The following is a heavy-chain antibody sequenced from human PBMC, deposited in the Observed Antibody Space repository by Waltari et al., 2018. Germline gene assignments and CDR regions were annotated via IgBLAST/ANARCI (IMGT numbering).Heavy chain of an antibody. CDR1: GGSFSSSSYY. J-gene: IGHJ3*02. Sequence: QLQLQESGPGLVKPSEPLSLTCTVSGGSFSSSSYYWGWIRQPPGKGLEWIGSIYYSGSTYYNPSLKSRVTISVDTSKNQFSLKLSSVTAADTAVYYCARLDSSGWYAAFDIWGQGTMVTVSS. V-gene: IGHV4-39*01. CDR3: ARLDSSGWYAAFDI. CDR2: IYYSGST. D-gene: IGHD6-19*01.